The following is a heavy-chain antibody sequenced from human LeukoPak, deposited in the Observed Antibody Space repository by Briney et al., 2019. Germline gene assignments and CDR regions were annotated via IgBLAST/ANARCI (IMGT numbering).Heavy chain of an antibody. J-gene: IGHJ6*03. CDR2: IYSGGST. Sequence: PGGSLRLSCAASGFTVSSNYMSWVRQAPGKGLEWVSVIYSGGSTYYADSVKGRFTISRDNSKNTLYLQMNSLRAEDTAVYYCARASKYSSGGRSIKSYYYYMDVWGKGTTVTISS. CDR3: ARASKYSSGGRSIKSYYYYMDV. V-gene: IGHV3-53*01. CDR1: GFTVSSNY. D-gene: IGHD6-25*01.